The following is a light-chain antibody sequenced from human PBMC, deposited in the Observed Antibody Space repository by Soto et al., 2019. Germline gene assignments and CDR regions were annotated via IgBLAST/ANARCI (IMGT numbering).Light chain of an antibody. J-gene: IGKJ5*01. Sequence: EIVMTQSPATLSVSPGERATLSCRASQSVSTNLAWYQQKPGQAPRLLIYDASNRATGIPARFSGSGSGTDFPLTLIILEPEHFALYYCPLRTHLPITFGQGTRLEIK. V-gene: IGKV3-11*01. CDR2: DAS. CDR3: PLRTHLPIT. CDR1: QSVSTN.